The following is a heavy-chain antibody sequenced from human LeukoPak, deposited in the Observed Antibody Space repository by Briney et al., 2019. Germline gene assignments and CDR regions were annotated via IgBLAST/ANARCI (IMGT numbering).Heavy chain of an antibody. J-gene: IGHJ4*02. CDR2: ISGSGDTT. CDR3: ARGFIAVIGTMDY. Sequence: GGSLRLSCATSGFTFSSSAMTWVRQAPGKGLEWVSAISGSGDTTNYADSVKGRFTISRDNSKNTLYLQMNSLRAEDTAVYYCARGFIAVIGTMDYWGQGTLVTVSS. V-gene: IGHV3-23*01. D-gene: IGHD6-19*01. CDR1: GFTFSSSA.